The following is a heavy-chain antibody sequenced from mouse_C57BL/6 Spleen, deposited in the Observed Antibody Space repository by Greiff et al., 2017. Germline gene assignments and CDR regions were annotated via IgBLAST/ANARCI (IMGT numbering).Heavy chain of an antibody. CDR1: GYTFTSYD. CDR2: IYPRDGST. Sequence: QQSGPELVKPGASVKLSCKASGYTFTSYDINWVKQRPGQGLEWIGWIYPRDGSTKYNEKFKGKATLTVDTSSSTAYMELHSLTSEDSAVYFCARKAAQAKATPLDYWGQGTTLTVSS. D-gene: IGHD3-2*02. V-gene: IGHV1-85*01. J-gene: IGHJ2*01. CDR3: ARKAAQAKATPLDY.